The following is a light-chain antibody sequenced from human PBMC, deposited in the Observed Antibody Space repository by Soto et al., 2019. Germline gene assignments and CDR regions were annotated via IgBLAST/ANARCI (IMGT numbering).Light chain of an antibody. Sequence: EIVLTQSPATLSLSPGERATLSCIASQSVSSYLALYQQKPVQAPRLLIYYASNRATGIPARFSGSGSGTDFTLTISSLEPEDFAVYYCQQRSNWPSLTFGGGTKVDIK. CDR3: QQRSNWPSLT. J-gene: IGKJ4*01. V-gene: IGKV3-11*01. CDR2: YAS. CDR1: QSVSSY.